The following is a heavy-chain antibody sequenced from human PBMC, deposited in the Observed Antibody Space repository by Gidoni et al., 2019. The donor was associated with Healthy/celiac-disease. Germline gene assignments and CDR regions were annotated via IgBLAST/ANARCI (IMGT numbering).Heavy chain of an antibody. V-gene: IGHV3-49*05. Sequence: EVQLVESGGGLVKPGRSLRLSCTASGFTFGAYAMSWFRQAPGKGLEWLGFIRSKAYGGTTEYAASVKGRFTISRDDSKSIAYLQMNSLKTEDTAVYYCTTPPVVTAIGIDAFDIWGQGTMVTVSS. J-gene: IGHJ3*02. CDR3: TTPPVVTAIGIDAFDI. CDR2: IRSKAYGGTT. D-gene: IGHD2-21*02. CDR1: GFTFGAYA.